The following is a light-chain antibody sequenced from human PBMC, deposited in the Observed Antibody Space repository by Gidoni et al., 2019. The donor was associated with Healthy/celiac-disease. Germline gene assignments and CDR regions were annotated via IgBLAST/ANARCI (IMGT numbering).Light chain of an antibody. Sequence: NFMVTLANPVSECPEKTVTISSTRSSGSIASNYVQWYQQRPGISPTTVIYEDNQSPSGVPDRFSGSIDSPSNSASLTISGLKIEDDAYYYCQSYDSCNLLFGGGPKLTAL. CDR3: QSYDSCNLL. CDR1: SGSIASNY. CDR2: EDN. V-gene: IGLV6-57*01. J-gene: IGLJ3*02.